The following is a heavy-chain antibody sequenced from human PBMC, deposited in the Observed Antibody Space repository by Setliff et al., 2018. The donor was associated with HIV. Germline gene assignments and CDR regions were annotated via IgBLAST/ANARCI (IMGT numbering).Heavy chain of an antibody. Sequence: SETLSLTCSVSGASISSPIYYWGWIRQAPGKGLEWIGNLYYNGNTHYKPALERRLTISVDTSKNQFSLSLSSATATDTALYFCAAAEGQGPWYFFDNWGQGTQVTV. D-gene: IGHD6-13*01. V-gene: IGHV4-39*01. CDR1: GASISSPIYY. CDR3: AAAEGQGPWYFFDN. J-gene: IGHJ4*02. CDR2: LYYNGNT.